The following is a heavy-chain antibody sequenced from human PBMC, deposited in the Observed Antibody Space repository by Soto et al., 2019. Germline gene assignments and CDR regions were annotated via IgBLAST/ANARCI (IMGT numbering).Heavy chain of an antibody. Sequence: QVQLQESGPGLVKPSETLSLTCTVSGGSISSFYWSWIRQPAGKGLEWIGRIYSGGRNNYNPSLKSRVTMSVDTSKNHVSLRRSSVSAADTAMYEWARRSSRWDYWGQGTLVTVSS. CDR1: GGSISSFY. V-gene: IGHV4-4*07. CDR3: ARRSSRWDY. CDR2: IYSGGRN. D-gene: IGHD6-13*01. J-gene: IGHJ4*02.